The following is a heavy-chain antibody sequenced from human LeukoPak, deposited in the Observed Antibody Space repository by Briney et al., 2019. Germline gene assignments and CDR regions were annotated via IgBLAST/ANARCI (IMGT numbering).Heavy chain of an antibody. J-gene: IGHJ4*02. Sequence: ASVKVSCKASGYTFTSYGISWVRQAPGQGLEWMGWISAYNGNTNYAQQLQGRVTMTTDTSTSTAYMELRSLRSDDTAVYYCAREGGYCTNGVCIGLDYWGQGTLVTVSS. V-gene: IGHV1-18*01. CDR2: ISAYNGNT. D-gene: IGHD2-8*01. CDR3: AREGGYCTNGVCIGLDY. CDR1: GYTFTSYG.